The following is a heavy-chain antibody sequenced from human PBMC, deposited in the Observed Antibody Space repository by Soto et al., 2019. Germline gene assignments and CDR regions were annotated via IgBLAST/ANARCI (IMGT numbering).Heavy chain of an antibody. CDR2: IYYSGST. D-gene: IGHD2-2*01. CDR3: ARHPASLAPTYYYYYMDV. Sequence: QVQLQESGPGLVKPSETLSLTCTVSGGSISSYYWSWIRQPPGKGLEWIGYIYYSGSTNYNPSLKSRVTISVDTSKNQFSLKLSSVTAADTAVYYCARHPASLAPTYYYYYMDVWGKGTTVTVSS. V-gene: IGHV4-59*08. CDR1: GGSISSYY. J-gene: IGHJ6*03.